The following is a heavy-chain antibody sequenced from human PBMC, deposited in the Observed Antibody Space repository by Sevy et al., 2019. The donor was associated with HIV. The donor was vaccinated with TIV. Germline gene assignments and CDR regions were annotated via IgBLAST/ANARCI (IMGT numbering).Heavy chain of an antibody. J-gene: IGHJ4*02. CDR1: GFSLPTSGMC. CDR3: SHFLYGDNLYFFDY. CDR2: IDWDDGQ. V-gene: IGHV2-70*12. Sequence: SGPTLVNPTQTRTLTCTFSGFSLPTSGMCVSWIRQPPGKALEWLALIDWDDGQDYSTSLKTRLTISKDTSKNPVVLTMTNMNPVDTAAYYFSHFLYGDNLYFFDYWGQGTLVTVSS. D-gene: IGHD4-17*01.